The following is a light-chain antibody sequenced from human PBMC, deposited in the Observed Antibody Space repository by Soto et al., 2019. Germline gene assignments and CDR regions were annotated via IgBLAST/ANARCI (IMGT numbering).Light chain of an antibody. J-gene: IGKJ4*01. CDR2: TAS. V-gene: IGKV1-39*01. Sequence: IQMTQSPSSLSASVGDRVTITCRASQSIVRNLNWYQQKPGKAPELLIYTASNLESGVPSRFSGSGSGTDFALTISSLQPQDSAVYYCQQSHSSPLSFGGGTKVKFK. CDR3: QQSHSSPLS. CDR1: QSIVRN.